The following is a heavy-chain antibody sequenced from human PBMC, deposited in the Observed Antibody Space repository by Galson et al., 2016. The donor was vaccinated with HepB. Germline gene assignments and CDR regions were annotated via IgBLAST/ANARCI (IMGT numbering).Heavy chain of an antibody. CDR1: GFTFSYYS. Sequence: SLRLSCAASGFTFSYYSMNWVRQAPGKGLEWVSSISSSSSDIYYAASAKGRLTISRDNAKNSLYLQMTSLRAEDTAVYYCARGVRAVACRTFYYYYYYMDGWGKGTTVTVSS. CDR3: ARGVRAVACRTFYYYYYYMDG. D-gene: IGHD6-13*01. CDR2: ISSSSSDI. J-gene: IGHJ6*03. V-gene: IGHV3-21*01.